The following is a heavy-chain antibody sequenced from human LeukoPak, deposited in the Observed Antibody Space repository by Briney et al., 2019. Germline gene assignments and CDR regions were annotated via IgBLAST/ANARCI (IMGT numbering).Heavy chain of an antibody. CDR2: IKQDGSEK. Sequence: SGGSLRLSCAASGFTFSSYWMSWVRQAPGKGLEWVANIKQDGSEKYYVDSVKGRFNISRDNAKNSLYLQMNSLRAEDTAVYYCAREAPGTIFGVVIIREKYYYYYYMDVWGKGTTVTVSS. CDR1: GFTFSSYW. J-gene: IGHJ6*03. V-gene: IGHV3-7*01. CDR3: AREAPGTIFGVVIIREKYYYYYYMDV. D-gene: IGHD3-3*01.